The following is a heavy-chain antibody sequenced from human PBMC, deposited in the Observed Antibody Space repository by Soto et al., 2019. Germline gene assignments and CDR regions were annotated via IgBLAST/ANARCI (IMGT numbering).Heavy chain of an antibody. V-gene: IGHV4-31*03. J-gene: IGHJ4*02. D-gene: IGHD3-10*01. CDR1: GGSISSGGYY. Sequence: SETLSLTCTVSGGSISSGGYYWSWIRQHPGKGLEWIGYIYYSGSTYYNPSLKSRVTISVDTSKNQFSLKLSSVTAADTAVYYCARYGSGSYGFDYWSQGTLVTVSS. CDR3: ARYGSGSYGFDY. CDR2: IYYSGST.